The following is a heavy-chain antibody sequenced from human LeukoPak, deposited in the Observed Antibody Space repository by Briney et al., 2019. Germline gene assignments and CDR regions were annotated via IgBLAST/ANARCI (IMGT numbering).Heavy chain of an antibody. D-gene: IGHD4-17*01. CDR3: ARGYGDYEAMDY. CDR2: ISTSGTTI. Sequence: PGGSLRLSCAASGFTFSHYYMSWVRQAPGKGLEWISYISTSGTTIYYADSVKGRFTISRDNAKNSLYLQMNSLRAEDTAVYYCARGYGDYEAMDYWGQGSLVTVSS. J-gene: IGHJ4*02. CDR1: GFTFSHYY. V-gene: IGHV3-11*01.